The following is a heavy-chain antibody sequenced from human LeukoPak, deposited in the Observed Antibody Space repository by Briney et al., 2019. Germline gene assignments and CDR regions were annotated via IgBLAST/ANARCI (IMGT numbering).Heavy chain of an antibody. CDR3: ARVAPPHYGSGSYYDY. J-gene: IGHJ4*02. CDR1: GGSISSYY. Sequence: SETLYLTCTASGGSISSYYMSWIRQPAGKGLEWMGRIYTSCGTEYNPYLKSRVTMSVDTSKNPFSLKRSSVTGADTAVYYCARVAPPHYGSGSYYDYWGQGTLVTVSS. CDR2: IYTSCGT. V-gene: IGHV4-4*07. D-gene: IGHD3-10*01.